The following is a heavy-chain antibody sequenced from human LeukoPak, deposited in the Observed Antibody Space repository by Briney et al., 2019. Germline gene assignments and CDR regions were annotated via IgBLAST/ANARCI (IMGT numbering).Heavy chain of an antibody. D-gene: IGHD1-1*01. J-gene: IGHJ5*02. CDR2: IYYTGST. Sequence: PSETLSLTCTVSGGSISSYYWSWIRQPPGKGLEWIGYIYYTGSTDYNPSLKSRVTMSVDTSKNQFSLKLSSVTAADTAVYSCARGSVQGEFDPWGQGTLVTVSS. CDR3: ARGSVQGEFDP. V-gene: IGHV4-59*01. CDR1: GGSISSYY.